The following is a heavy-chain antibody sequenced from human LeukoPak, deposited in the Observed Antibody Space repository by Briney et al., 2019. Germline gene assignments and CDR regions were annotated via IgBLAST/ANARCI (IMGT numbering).Heavy chain of an antibody. CDR1: GGSISSGGYH. Sequence: SETLSLTCSVSGGSISSGGYHWNWIRQHPGTGLEWIGYIYYSGSTYYNPSLKSRLSISVDTSKNQFSLRLSSVTAADTAVYYCVTMTTSRVSFDYWGEGALVTVSS. CDR2: IYYSGST. J-gene: IGHJ4*02. V-gene: IGHV4-31*03. CDR3: VTMTTSRVSFDY. D-gene: IGHD2/OR15-2a*01.